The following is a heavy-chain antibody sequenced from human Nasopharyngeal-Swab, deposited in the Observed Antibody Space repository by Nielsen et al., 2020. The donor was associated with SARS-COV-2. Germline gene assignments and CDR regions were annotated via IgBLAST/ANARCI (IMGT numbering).Heavy chain of an antibody. CDR1: GASLSSRNNY. V-gene: IGHV4-39*07. J-gene: IGHJ4*02. Sequence: SQTLSLTCVVSGASLSSRNNYWGWIRQSPGKGLEWIGTLFSSGSTYNPSLKSRVTMSVDTSKNQLSLNLTSVTAADTAVYYCARDESGDYLGLPFDHWGRGTLVTVSS. CDR2: LFSSGST. D-gene: IGHD4-17*01. CDR3: ARDESGDYLGLPFDH.